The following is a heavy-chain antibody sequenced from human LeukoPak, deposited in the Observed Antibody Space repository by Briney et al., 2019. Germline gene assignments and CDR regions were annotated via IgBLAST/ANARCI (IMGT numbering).Heavy chain of an antibody. CDR1: GGSISSYY. J-gene: IGHJ4*02. CDR3: ARQTGSGLFILP. V-gene: IGHV4-59*01. D-gene: IGHD3/OR15-3a*01. CDR2: IYYSGST. Sequence: SETLSLTCTVSGGSISSYYWSWIRQPPGKGLEWIGYIYYSGSTNYNPSLKSRVTISVDTSMNQFSLKLSSVTAADTAVYYCARQTGSGLFILPGGQGTLVTVSS.